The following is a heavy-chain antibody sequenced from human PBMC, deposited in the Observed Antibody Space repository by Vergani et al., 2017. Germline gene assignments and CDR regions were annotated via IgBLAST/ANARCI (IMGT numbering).Heavy chain of an antibody. CDR2: IIPIFGTA. CDR1: GGTFSSYA. J-gene: IGHJ6*02. V-gene: IGHV1-69*12. Sequence: QVQLVQSGAEVKKPGSSVKVSCKASGGTFSSYAISWVRQAPGQGLEWMGGIIPIFGTANYAQKFQGRVTITADESTSTAFMELSSLRSEDTAVYYCASPRSGYDVEAVAGHVYYYYGVDVWGQGTTVTVSS. D-gene: IGHD5-12*01. CDR3: ASPRSGYDVEAVAGHVYYYYGVDV.